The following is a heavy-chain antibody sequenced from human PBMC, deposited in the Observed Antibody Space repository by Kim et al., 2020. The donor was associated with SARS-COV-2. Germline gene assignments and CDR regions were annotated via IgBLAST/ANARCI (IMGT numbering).Heavy chain of an antibody. CDR2: IYPGDSDT. V-gene: IGHV5-51*01. Sequence: GESLKISCKGSGYSFTSYWIGWVRQMPWKGLEWMGIIYPGDSDTRYSPSFQGQVTISADKSISTAYLQWSSLKASDTAMYYCAKGKAVAGNWFDPWGQGTLVTVSS. CDR3: AKGKAVAGNWFDP. CDR1: GYSFTSYW. J-gene: IGHJ5*02. D-gene: IGHD6-19*01.